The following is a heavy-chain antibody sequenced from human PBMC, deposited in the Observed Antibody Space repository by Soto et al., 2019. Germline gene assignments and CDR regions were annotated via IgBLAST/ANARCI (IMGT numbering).Heavy chain of an antibody. CDR3: ASITMVRGVISWFDP. V-gene: IGHV1-18*01. Sequence: ASVKVSCKASGGTFSSYAISWVRQAPGQGLEWMGWISAYNGNTNYAQKLQGRVTMTTDTSTSTAYMELRSLRSDDTAVYYCASITMVRGVISWFDPWGQGTLVTVSS. CDR1: GGTFSSYA. D-gene: IGHD3-10*01. J-gene: IGHJ5*02. CDR2: ISAYNGNT.